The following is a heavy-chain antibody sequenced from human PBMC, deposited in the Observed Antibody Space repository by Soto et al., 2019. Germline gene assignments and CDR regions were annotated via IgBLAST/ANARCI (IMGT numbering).Heavy chain of an antibody. V-gene: IGHV3-30*04. Sequence: QVQLVESGGGVVQPGKSLRLSCEASGFTFSRDAMFWVRQAPGRGLEWVAVISYDGSDKYYADFAKGRFTISSDNSRDTLYLQMDSLTLEDTAVYYCARDWGYDSSFNWFDPWGQGTPVSVSS. CDR3: ARDWGYDSSFNWFDP. J-gene: IGHJ5*02. D-gene: IGHD3-22*01. CDR1: GFTFSRDA. CDR2: ISYDGSDK.